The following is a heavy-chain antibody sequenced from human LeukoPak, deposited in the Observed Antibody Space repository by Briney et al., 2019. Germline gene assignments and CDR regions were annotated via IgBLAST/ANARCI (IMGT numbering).Heavy chain of an antibody. V-gene: IGHV3-30*02. Sequence: GGSLRLSCAASGFTFSSYGMHWVRQAPGKGLEWVAVIWYDGSNKYYADSVKGRFTISRDNSKNTLYLQMNSLRPEDTAVYYCAKDRDIAAAGYYFDSWGQGTLVTVSS. D-gene: IGHD6-13*01. CDR2: IWYDGSNK. CDR3: AKDRDIAAAGYYFDS. CDR1: GFTFSSYG. J-gene: IGHJ4*02.